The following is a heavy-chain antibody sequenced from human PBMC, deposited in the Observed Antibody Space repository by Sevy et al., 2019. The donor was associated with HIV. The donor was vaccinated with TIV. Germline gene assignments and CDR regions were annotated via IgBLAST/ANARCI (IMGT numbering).Heavy chain of an antibody. D-gene: IGHD1-26*01. Sequence: GGSLRLSCAPSGFAFRGSAIHWVRQASGKGLEWIGRIRSKGNSFATDYVPSVKGRFTISRDDSKKTAYLQMSSLKIDDTAVYYCAGQVGDTVMAIFDYWGQGTLVTVSS. V-gene: IGHV3-73*01. CDR2: IRSKGNSFAT. CDR3: AGQVGDTVMAIFDY. CDR1: GFAFRGSA. J-gene: IGHJ4*02.